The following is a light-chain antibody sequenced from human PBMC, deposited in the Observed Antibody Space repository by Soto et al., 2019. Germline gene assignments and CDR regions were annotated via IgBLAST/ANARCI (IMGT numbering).Light chain of an antibody. Sequence: EIVLTQSPVTLSLSPGESATLSCRASESVNSNYLAWYQQKPGQDPRLLIFGASSRATGIPNRCSGSGSGTDFTLTIIGLEPEDFAVYYCHQYGLLPRHPFGQGTKLEIK. J-gene: IGKJ2*01. CDR3: HQYGLLPRHP. V-gene: IGKV3-20*01. CDR1: ESVNSNY. CDR2: GAS.